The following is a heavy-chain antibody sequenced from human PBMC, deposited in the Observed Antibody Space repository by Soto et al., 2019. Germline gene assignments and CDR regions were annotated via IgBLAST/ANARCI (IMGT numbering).Heavy chain of an antibody. D-gene: IGHD2-8*01. CDR3: ARDRSTYGGGGTGEVKENWFDP. V-gene: IGHV4-59*01. J-gene: IGHJ5*02. Sequence: SETLSLTCSVSVGSIIHYYWSWIRQSPGKGLEWIGYAYYSGSTDYNPSLKSRVTMSVDTSKNQVSLKLNSVTTADTAVYYCARDRSTYGGGGTGEVKENWFDPWGPGTLVTVSS. CDR1: VGSIIHYY. CDR2: AYYSGST.